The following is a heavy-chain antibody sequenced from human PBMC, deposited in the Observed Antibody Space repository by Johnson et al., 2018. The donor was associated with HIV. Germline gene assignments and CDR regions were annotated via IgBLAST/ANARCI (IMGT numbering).Heavy chain of an antibody. D-gene: IGHD3-22*01. CDR1: GFTFYDYG. CDR3: ARGVSSGYYSNAFDV. Sequence: VQLVESGGGVVRPGRSLRLSCAASGFTFYDYGMTWVRQPPGKGLEWVSGINWNGGSTGYADSVKGRFTISRDSAKNSLYLQMNSLRAEDTALYYCARGVSSGYYSNAFDVWGQGTMATVSS. V-gene: IGHV3-20*04. CDR2: INWNGGST. J-gene: IGHJ3*01.